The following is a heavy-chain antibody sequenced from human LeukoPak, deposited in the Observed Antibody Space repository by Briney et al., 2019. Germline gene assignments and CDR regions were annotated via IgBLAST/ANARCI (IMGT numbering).Heavy chain of an antibody. Sequence: KSSETLSLTCTVPDGSISNYYWSWIRQPPGKGLEWIGYIYTSGSTNYNPSLKSRVTISVDTSKNQFSLKLSSVTAADTAVYYCARHLTGSSVCIEYWGQGTLVTVSS. CDR3: ARHLTGSSVCIEY. V-gene: IGHV4-4*09. D-gene: IGHD2-8*02. J-gene: IGHJ4*02. CDR2: IYTSGST. CDR1: DGSISNYY.